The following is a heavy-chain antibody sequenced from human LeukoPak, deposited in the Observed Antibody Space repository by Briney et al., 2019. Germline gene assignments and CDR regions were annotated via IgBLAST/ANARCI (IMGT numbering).Heavy chain of an antibody. CDR2: INHSGST. CDR3: ARQHPYYYYYCMDV. D-gene: IGHD2-21*01. CDR1: GGSFSGYY. Sequence: SETLSLTCAVYGGSFSGYYWSWIRQPPGKGLEWIGEINHSGSTNYNPSLKSRVTISVDTSKNQFSLKLSSVTAADTAVYYCARQHPYYYYYCMDVWGKGTTVTVSS. V-gene: IGHV4-34*01. J-gene: IGHJ6*03.